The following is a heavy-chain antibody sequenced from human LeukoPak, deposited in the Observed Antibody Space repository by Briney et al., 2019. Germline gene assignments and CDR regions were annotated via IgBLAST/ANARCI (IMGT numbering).Heavy chain of an antibody. CDR3: AKDSTSRPTVTRGFDP. J-gene: IGHJ5*02. Sequence: PGGSLRLSCAASGFTFSDYYMSWIRQAPGKGLEWVAGISWDNDRIDYADSVKGRFTISRDNAKNSLYLQMNSLSAEDTALYYCAKDSTSRPTVTRGFDPWGQGTRVTVSS. D-gene: IGHD4-17*01. CDR2: ISWDNDRI. CDR1: GFTFSDYY. V-gene: IGHV3-9*01.